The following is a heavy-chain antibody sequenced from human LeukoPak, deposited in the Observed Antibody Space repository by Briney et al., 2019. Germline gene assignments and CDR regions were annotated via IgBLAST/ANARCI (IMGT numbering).Heavy chain of an antibody. J-gene: IGHJ6*02. CDR1: GYTFTGYY. Sequence: ASVKVSCKASGYTFTGYYMHWVRQAPGQGLEWMGWINPNSGGTNYAQKFQGWVTMTRDTSISTAYMELSRLRSDDTAVYYCARDKSYYYGSGSRYGMDVWGQGTTVTVSS. D-gene: IGHD3-10*01. V-gene: IGHV1-2*04. CDR2: INPNSGGT. CDR3: ARDKSYYYGSGSRYGMDV.